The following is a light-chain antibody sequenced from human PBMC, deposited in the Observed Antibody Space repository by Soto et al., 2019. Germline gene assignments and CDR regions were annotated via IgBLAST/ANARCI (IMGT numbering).Light chain of an antibody. J-gene: IGKJ2*01. CDR1: QSVSSNY. CDR2: GAS. Sequence: EIVLTQSPGTLSLSPGERATLSCRASQSVSSNYLAWYQQKPGQAPRLGIYGASSRATGSPDRFSDSGSVTDFSLTINRLMPNDVAVYYSQHEGRSPYSFGQETKLEIK. CDR3: QHEGRSPYS. V-gene: IGKV3-20*01.